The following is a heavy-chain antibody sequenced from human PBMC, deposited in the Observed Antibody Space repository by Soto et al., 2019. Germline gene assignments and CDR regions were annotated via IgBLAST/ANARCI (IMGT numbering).Heavy chain of an antibody. CDR3: AKSRRGIAVAGTGKIFDY. Sequence: WGSLRLSCASSGFTFSSCSMSWVRQAPGKGLEWASAISGSGGSTYYADSVKGRFTISRDNSKNTLYLQMNSLRAEDTAVYYCAKSRRGIAVAGTGKIFDYWGQGTLVTVSS. V-gene: IGHV3-23*01. J-gene: IGHJ4*02. CDR1: GFTFSSCS. D-gene: IGHD6-19*01. CDR2: ISGSGGST.